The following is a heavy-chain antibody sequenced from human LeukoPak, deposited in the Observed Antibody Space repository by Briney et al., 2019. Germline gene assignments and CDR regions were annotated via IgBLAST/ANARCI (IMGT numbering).Heavy chain of an antibody. J-gene: IGHJ6*02. CDR2: MNPNSGNT. CDR1: GYTFTIYD. D-gene: IGHD3-3*01. V-gene: IGHV1-8*01. CDR3: ARGKKSTYYDFWSGYQDYGMDV. Sequence: ASVTVSFKASGYTFTIYDINWVRQAPGQGVEWVGWMNPNSGNTGYAQKFQGRVTMTRNTSISTAYMELSSLRSEDTAVYYCARGKKSTYYDFWSGYQDYGMDVWGQGTTVTVSS.